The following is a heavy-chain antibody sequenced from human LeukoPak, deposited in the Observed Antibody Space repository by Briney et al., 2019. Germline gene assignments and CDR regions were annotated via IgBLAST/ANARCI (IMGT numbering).Heavy chain of an antibody. D-gene: IGHD1-20*01. CDR3: ARHDLTGTTLRMYYFDY. V-gene: IGHV4-59*08. Sequence: SQTLSLTCTVSGGSISSYYWSWIRQPPGKGLEWIGYIYKRGSTNYNPSLKSRVTISVDTSKNQFSLKLSSVTAADTAVYYCARHDLTGTTLRMYYFDYWGQGTLVTVSS. CDR2: IYKRGST. J-gene: IGHJ4*02. CDR1: GGSISSYY.